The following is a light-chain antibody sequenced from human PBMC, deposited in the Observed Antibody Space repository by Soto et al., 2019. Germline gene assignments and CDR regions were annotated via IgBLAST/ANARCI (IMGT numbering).Light chain of an antibody. V-gene: IGLV4-69*01. CDR2: LNNDGSH. CDR1: SGHSNYA. CDR3: QTWGTGIVV. Sequence: QPVLTQSPSASASLGASVKLTCTLNSGHSNYAIAWHQQRPEKGPRYLMKLNNDGSHTKGDGIPDRFSGSSSGAERYLTISSLQSEDEADYYCQTWGTGIVVFGGGTKVTVL. J-gene: IGLJ2*01.